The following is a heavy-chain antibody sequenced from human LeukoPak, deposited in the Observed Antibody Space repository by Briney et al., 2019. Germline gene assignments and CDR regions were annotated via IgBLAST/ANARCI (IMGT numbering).Heavy chain of an antibody. J-gene: IGHJ5*02. D-gene: IGHD6-13*01. V-gene: IGHV5-51*01. CDR2: IYPGDSDT. CDR1: GYSLTSYW. Sequence: GESLKISCKGSGYSLTSYWIGWVRQVPGKGLEWMGIIYPGDSDTRYSPSFQGQVTISADKSISTAYLQWSSLKASDTAMYYCARSSSSWYGGENNWFDPWGQGTLVTVSS. CDR3: ARSSSSWYGGENNWFDP.